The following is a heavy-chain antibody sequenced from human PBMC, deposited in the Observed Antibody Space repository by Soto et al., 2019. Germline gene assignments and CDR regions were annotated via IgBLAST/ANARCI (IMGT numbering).Heavy chain of an antibody. CDR1: GFTFSSYD. CDR3: VRRVSGNYDY. V-gene: IGHV3-64*01. CDR2: ISSNGGTT. D-gene: IGHD1-7*01. J-gene: IGHJ4*02. Sequence: GGSLRLSCVASGFTFSSYDMHWVRQAPGRGLEYVSSISSNGGTTYYGNSVKGRFTISRDNSKNTLYLQMGSLRAEDMAVYYCVRRVSGNYDYWGQGTLVTVSS.